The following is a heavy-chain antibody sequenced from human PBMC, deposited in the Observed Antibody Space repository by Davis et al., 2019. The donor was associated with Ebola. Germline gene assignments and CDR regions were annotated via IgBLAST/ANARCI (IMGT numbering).Heavy chain of an antibody. J-gene: IGHJ3*02. D-gene: IGHD1-26*01. CDR1: GFGFGSCD. CDR2: LGTSADT. CDR3: AKDTTNIWFDI. Sequence: GGSLRLSCAASGFGFGSCDMSWVRQAPGKGLEWVSTLGTSADTYYADSVKGRFTISRDNSKNTLYLQMNGLRVEDTAIYYCAKDTTNIWFDIWGQGTMVTVSS. V-gene: IGHV3-23*01.